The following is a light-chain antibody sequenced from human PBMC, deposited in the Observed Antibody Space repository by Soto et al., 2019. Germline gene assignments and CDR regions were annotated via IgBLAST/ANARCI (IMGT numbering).Light chain of an antibody. CDR1: SSDVGGYNF. J-gene: IGLJ3*02. V-gene: IGLV2-11*01. CDR3: CSYAGSYTLV. CDR2: DVS. Sequence: QSAPTQPRSVSGSPGQSVTISCTGTSSDVGGYNFVSWYQHHPGKAPKLMIYDVSKRPSGVPDRFSGSKSGSTASLTISGLQAEDEADYYCCSYAGSYTLVFGGGTKLTVL.